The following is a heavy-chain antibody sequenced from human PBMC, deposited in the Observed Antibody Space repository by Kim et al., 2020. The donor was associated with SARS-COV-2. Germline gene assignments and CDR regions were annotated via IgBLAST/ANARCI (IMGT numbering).Heavy chain of an antibody. D-gene: IGHD2-15*01. V-gene: IGHV3-30*18. CDR1: GFTFSSYG. CDR2: ISYDGSNK. J-gene: IGHJ6*02. CDR3: AKGSWHTDPMWYYYYGMDV. Sequence: GGSLRLSCAASGFTFSSYGMHWVRQAPGKGLEWVAVISYDGSNKYYADSVKGRFTISRDNSKNTLYLQMNSLRAEDTAVYYCAKGSWHTDPMWYYYYGMDVWGQGTTVTVSS.